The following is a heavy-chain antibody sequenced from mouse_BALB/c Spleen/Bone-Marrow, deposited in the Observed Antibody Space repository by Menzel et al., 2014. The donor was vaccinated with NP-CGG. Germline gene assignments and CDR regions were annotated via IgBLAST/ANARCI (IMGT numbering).Heavy chain of an antibody. V-gene: IGHV4-1*02. CDR2: INPDSSTI. Sequence: DVQLQESGGRLVQPGGSLKLSCAASGFDFSRTWMSWVRQAPGKGLEWIGEINPDSSTINYTPSLKDKFIISRDNAKNTMYMQMSKVRSEDTALYYCARPDYDSAMDYWGQGTSVTVSS. J-gene: IGHJ4*01. D-gene: IGHD1-1*01. CDR3: ARPDYDSAMDY. CDR1: GFDFSRTW.